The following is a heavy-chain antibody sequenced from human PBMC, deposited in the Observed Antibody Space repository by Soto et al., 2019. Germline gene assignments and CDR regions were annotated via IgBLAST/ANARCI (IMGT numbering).Heavy chain of an antibody. Sequence: GGSLSLSCAASGFTFSSYAMHWVRQAPGKGLEWVAVISYDGSNKYYADSVKGRFTISRDNSKNTLYLQMNSLRAEDTAVYYCARDEEIYGMDVWGQGTTVTVSS. CDR2: ISYDGSNK. J-gene: IGHJ6*02. CDR3: ARDEEIYGMDV. CDR1: GFTFSSYA. V-gene: IGHV3-30-3*01.